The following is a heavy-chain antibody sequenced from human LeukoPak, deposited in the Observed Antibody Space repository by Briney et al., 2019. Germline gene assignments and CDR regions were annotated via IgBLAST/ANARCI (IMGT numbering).Heavy chain of an antibody. V-gene: IGHV3-9*01. CDR1: GFTFDDYA. CDR3: ATEIVWDFDY. Sequence: GGSLRLSCAAYGFTFDDYAMHWVRQAPGKGLEWVSGISWNSGSIGYADSVKGRFTISRDNAKNSLYLQMNSLRAEDTALYYCATEIVWDFDYWGQGTLVTVSS. D-gene: IGHD3-22*01. J-gene: IGHJ4*02. CDR2: ISWNSGSI.